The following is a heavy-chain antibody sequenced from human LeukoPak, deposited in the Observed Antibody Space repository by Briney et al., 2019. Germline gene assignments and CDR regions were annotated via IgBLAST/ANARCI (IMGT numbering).Heavy chain of an antibody. D-gene: IGHD5-24*01. V-gene: IGHV4-59*01. CDR1: GGSISSYY. CDR3: ARGGEEMATGDY. Sequence: SETLSLTCTVSGGSISSYYWSWIRQPPGKGLEWIGYIYYSGSTNYNPSLKSRVTISVDTSKNQSSLKLSSVTAADTAVYYCARGGEEMATGDYWGQGTLVTVSS. CDR2: IYYSGST. J-gene: IGHJ4*02.